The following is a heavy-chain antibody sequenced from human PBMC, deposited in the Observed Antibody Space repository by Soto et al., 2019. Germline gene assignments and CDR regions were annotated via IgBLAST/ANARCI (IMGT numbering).Heavy chain of an antibody. Sequence: QVQLVQSGAEVKKPGSSVKVSCKASGGTFSSYTISWVRQAPGQGLEWMGRIIPILGIANYAQKFQGRVTSTADKSTSTAYMELSSLRSEDTAVYYCAREGGCSSTSCYEGGWFDPWGQGTLVTVSS. CDR1: GGTFSSYT. D-gene: IGHD2-2*01. J-gene: IGHJ5*02. CDR2: IIPILGIA. CDR3: AREGGCSSTSCYEGGWFDP. V-gene: IGHV1-69*08.